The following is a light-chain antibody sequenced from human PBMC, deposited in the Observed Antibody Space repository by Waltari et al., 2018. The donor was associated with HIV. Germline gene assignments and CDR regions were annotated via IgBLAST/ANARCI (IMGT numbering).Light chain of an antibody. J-gene: IGKJ2*01. Sequence: EIVLTQSPDTLSLSPGETAVLSCRASQGVNSNHLAWYQQRPGQAHRLLVYGAASRVPGIQYRFMGYGAGTDFTLTIGGVEAEDFAMYYCQQYGSGYTFGQGTRL. V-gene: IGKV3-20*01. CDR3: QQYGSGYT. CDR1: QGVNSNH. CDR2: GAA.